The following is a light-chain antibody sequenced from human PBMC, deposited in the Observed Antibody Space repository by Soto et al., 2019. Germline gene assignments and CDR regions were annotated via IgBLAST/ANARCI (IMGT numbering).Light chain of an antibody. CDR2: AAS. V-gene: IGKV1D-13*01. CDR1: QGLSSA. J-gene: IGKJ4*01. Sequence: AIQLTQSPSSLSASVGDRVTITCRASQGLSSALVWYQQKPGKAPQLLIYAASSLQSGVPSRFSGSGSVTDFILPNSSLQLEDFATYYCQQFNNFPLTFGGGTKVESK. CDR3: QQFNNFPLT.